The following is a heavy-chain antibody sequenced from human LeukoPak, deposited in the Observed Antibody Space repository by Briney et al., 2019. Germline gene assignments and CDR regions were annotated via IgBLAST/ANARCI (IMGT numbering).Heavy chain of an antibody. V-gene: IGHV3-53*01. D-gene: IGHD6-19*01. Sequence: GGSLRLSCAASGFTVSSNYMSWVRQAPGKGLEWVSVIYSGGSTYYADSVKGRFTISRDNSKNTLYLQMISLRAEDTAVYYCARAGAVEVFDYWGQGTLVTVSS. CDR3: ARAGAVEVFDY. J-gene: IGHJ4*02. CDR2: IYSGGST. CDR1: GFTVSSNY.